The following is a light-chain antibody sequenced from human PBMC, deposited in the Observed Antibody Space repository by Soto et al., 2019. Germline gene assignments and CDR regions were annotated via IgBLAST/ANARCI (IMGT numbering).Light chain of an antibody. V-gene: IGLV2-14*01. CDR1: SSDIGGYNF. CDR3: SSYRSTSTLYV. Sequence: QSVLTQPASVSGSPGQSITISCTGTSSDIGGYNFVSWYQQHPGKAPKLIIFEVSNRPSGVSHRFSGSKSDITASLTISGLQAGDEADYSCSSYRSTSTLYVFGTGTKVTVL. J-gene: IGLJ1*01. CDR2: EVS.